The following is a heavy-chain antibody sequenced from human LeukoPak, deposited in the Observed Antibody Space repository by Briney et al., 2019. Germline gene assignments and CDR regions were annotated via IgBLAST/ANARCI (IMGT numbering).Heavy chain of an antibody. CDR2: ISYDGSNK. Sequence: GGSLRLSCAASGFTFSSYAMHWVRQAPGKGLEWVAVISYDGSNKYYADSVKGRFTISRDNSKNTLYLQMNSLRAEDTAVYYCARETVTRGFGDYWGQGTLVTVSS. CDR1: GFTFSSYA. CDR3: ARETVTRGFGDY. J-gene: IGHJ4*02. D-gene: IGHD4-17*01. V-gene: IGHV3-30-3*01.